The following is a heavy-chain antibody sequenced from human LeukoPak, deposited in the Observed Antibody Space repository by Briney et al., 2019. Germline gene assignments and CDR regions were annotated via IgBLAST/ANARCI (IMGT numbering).Heavy chain of an antibody. CDR3: AKDGEWLLDY. V-gene: IGHV3-30*02. J-gene: IGHJ4*02. Sequence: PGGSLRLSCAPSGFTFSTYGMHWVRPAPGKGLEWVAFIRYDGSNKYYADSVKGRFTISRDNSKNTLYLQMNSLRAEDTAVYYCAKDGEWLLDYWGQGTLVTVSS. D-gene: IGHD3-3*01. CDR2: IRYDGSNK. CDR1: GFTFSTYG.